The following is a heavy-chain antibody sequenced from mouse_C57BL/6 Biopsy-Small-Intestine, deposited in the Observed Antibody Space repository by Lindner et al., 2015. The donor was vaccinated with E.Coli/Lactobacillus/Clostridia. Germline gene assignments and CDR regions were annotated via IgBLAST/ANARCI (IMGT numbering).Heavy chain of an antibody. J-gene: IGHJ2*01. CDR3: ARGNYGGNYFDY. V-gene: IGHV5-17*01. D-gene: IGHD2-1*01. CDR2: ISSGSNTV. CDR1: GFTFSDYG. Sequence: VQLQESGGGLVKPGGSLKLSCAASGFTFSDYGMHWVRQVPEKGLEWVAHISSGSNTVYYADTVKGRFTISRDNAKRTLFLQMTSLRSEDTAMYYCARGNYGGNYFDYWGQGTTLTVSS.